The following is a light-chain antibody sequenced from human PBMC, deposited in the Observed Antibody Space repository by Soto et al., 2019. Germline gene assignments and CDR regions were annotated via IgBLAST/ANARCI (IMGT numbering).Light chain of an antibody. Sequence: EIVLTQSPGTLSLSPGERATLSCRASESVTSDCLAWYRQRPGQAPRLLIYGASTRATGTPDRISGSGSGTDFTLTISTLEPEDFAVYFCQQCGSSRRTFGQGTRLEIK. CDR2: GAS. CDR1: ESVTSDC. CDR3: QQCGSSRRT. J-gene: IGKJ1*01. V-gene: IGKV3-20*01.